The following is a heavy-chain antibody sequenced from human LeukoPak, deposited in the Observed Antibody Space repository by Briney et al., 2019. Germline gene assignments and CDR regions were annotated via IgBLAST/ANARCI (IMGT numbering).Heavy chain of an antibody. Sequence: PGGSLRLSCAASGFTFSSYGMHWVRQAPGKGLEWVAVISYDGSNKYYADSVRGRFTISRDNSKNTLYLQMNSLRAEDTAVYYCAKAHKPYIEVVPAAGMDVWGQGTTVTVSS. CDR3: AKAHKPYIEVVPAAGMDV. CDR2: ISYDGSNK. D-gene: IGHD2-2*01. J-gene: IGHJ6*02. CDR1: GFTFSSYG. V-gene: IGHV3-30*18.